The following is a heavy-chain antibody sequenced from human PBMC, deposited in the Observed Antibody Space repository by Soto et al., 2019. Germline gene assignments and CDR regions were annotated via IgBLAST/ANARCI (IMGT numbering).Heavy chain of an antibody. CDR1: GYSFTSYW. D-gene: IGHD5-12*01. V-gene: IGHV5-51*01. J-gene: IGHJ4*02. CDR3: GRRGIYSGYDWNSYFDK. Sequence: GESLKISCKGSGYSFTSYWIGWVRQMPGKGLEWMGIIYPGDSDTRYSPSFQGQVTISADKSISTAYLQWSSLKASDTAMYYCGRRGIYSGYDWNSYFDKGGKEPLVT. CDR2: IYPGDSDT.